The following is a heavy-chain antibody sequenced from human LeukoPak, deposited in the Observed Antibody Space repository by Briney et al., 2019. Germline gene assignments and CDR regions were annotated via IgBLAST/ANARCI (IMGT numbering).Heavy chain of an antibody. J-gene: IGHJ3*02. CDR3: ATTLRSGWPHDVFDI. V-gene: IGHV4-59*01. D-gene: IGHD6-19*01. CDR2: GYYSAST. CDR1: GGSISSYF. Sequence: SETLSLTCSVDGGSISSYFWSWIRQPPGKGLEWIGYGYYSASTKYNPSLKSRVTMSLDTSKNQFSLKLTSVTAADAAVYYCATTLRSGWPHDVFDIWGQGTMVTASS.